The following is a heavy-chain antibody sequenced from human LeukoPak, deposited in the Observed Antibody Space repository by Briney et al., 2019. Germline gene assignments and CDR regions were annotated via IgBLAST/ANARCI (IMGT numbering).Heavy chain of an antibody. D-gene: IGHD4-17*01. V-gene: IGHV1-2*02. Sequence: GASVKVSCKASGYTFTGYYMHWVRQAPGQGLEWMGWINPNSGGTNYAQKLQGRVTMTTDTSTSTAYMELRSLRSDDTAVYYCARDLRGDYGDYLDYWGQGTLVTVSS. CDR2: INPNSGGT. J-gene: IGHJ4*02. CDR3: ARDLRGDYGDYLDY. CDR1: GYTFTGYY.